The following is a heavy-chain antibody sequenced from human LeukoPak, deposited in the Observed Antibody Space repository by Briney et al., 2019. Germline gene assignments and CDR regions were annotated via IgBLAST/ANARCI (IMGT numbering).Heavy chain of an antibody. CDR3: ARALGCSGGSYPCYFDY. CDR2: IYYSGST. V-gene: IGHV4-30-4*01. CDR1: GGSISSGDYY. J-gene: IGHJ4*02. D-gene: IGHD2-15*01. Sequence: KSSETLSLTCTVSGGSISSGDYYWSWIRQPPGKGLEWIGYIYYSGSTYYNPSLKSRVTISVDTSKNQFSLKLSSVTAADTAVYYCARALGCSGGSYPCYFDYWGQGTLVTVSS.